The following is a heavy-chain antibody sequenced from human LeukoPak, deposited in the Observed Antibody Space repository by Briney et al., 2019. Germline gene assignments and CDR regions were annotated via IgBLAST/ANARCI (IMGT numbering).Heavy chain of an antibody. CDR1: GYIFTGYY. CDR2: INPNSGGT. D-gene: IGHD5-12*01. CDR3: ARGYSGYDWHFDY. J-gene: IGHJ4*02. V-gene: IGHV1-2*02. Sequence: ASVKVSCKASGYIFTGYYIHWVRQAPGQGLEWMGWINPNSGGTNYAQKFQGRVTMTWDTSISTAYMELSRLGSDDTAVYYCARGYSGYDWHFDYWGQGSLVTVSS.